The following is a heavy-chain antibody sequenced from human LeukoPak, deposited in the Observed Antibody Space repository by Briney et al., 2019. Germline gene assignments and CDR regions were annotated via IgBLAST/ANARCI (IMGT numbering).Heavy chain of an antibody. D-gene: IGHD3-22*01. J-gene: IGHJ5*02. CDR1: VYTFTSYY. V-gene: IGHV1-2*02. Sequence: GASVTVSFKTSVYTFTSYYIHWVRQAPGQGLEWMGWINPNSGGTNYAQKFQGRVTMTRDTSISTAYMELSRLRTDDTAVYYCARHPYDSSGYYNWLDPWGQGTLVTVSS. CDR3: ARHPYDSSGYYNWLDP. CDR2: INPNSGGT.